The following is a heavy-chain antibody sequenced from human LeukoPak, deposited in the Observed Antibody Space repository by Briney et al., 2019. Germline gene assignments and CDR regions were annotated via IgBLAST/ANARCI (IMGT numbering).Heavy chain of an antibody. CDR3: VREGPRGLAFDI. CDR1: GCTFRGHD. D-gene: IGHD3/OR15-3a*01. J-gene: IGHJ3*02. Sequence: GGFVRLSCAASGCTFRGHDMSWVRQAPGKGLEWVSGISGSGGSTFYADSVKGRFTISRDNSKNTLYLQMNGLRVEDTAVYYCVREGPRGLAFDIWGQGTMVTVSS. V-gene: IGHV3-23*01. CDR2: ISGSGGST.